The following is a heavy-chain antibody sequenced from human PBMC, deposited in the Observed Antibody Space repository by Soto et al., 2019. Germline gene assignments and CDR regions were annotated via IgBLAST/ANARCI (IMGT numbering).Heavy chain of an antibody. CDR1: AGSFSGFY. CDR3: ARGDTVTGKNVFDF. Sequence: LQQWGAGLLKPSETLSLTCGVYAGSFSGFYWTRIRQPPGQGLEWIGEINHGGSTNQNPSLKSRVTMSVDTSKNQFSLKLSSVTAADTAVYFCARGDTVTGKNVFDFWGQGTMVTVSS. J-gene: IGHJ3*01. V-gene: IGHV4-34*02. CDR2: INHGGST. D-gene: IGHD2-21*02.